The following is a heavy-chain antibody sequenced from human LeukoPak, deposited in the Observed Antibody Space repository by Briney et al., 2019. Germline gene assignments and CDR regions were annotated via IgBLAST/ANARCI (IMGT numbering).Heavy chain of an antibody. D-gene: IGHD4-17*01. CDR2: IYYSGST. V-gene: IGHV4-39*01. J-gene: IGHJ4*02. CDR1: GGSISSSSYY. CDR3: ARQGRDGDFFGY. Sequence: PSETLSLTCTVSGGSISSSSYYWGWIRQPPGKGLAWIGSIYYSGSTYYNPALRCRVTNSVDTSKNQFSLKLSAVTAGDRAVYYCARQGRDGDFFGYWGQGTLGTGS.